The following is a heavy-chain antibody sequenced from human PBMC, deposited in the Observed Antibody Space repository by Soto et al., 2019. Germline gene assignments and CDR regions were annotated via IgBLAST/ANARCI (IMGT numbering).Heavy chain of an antibody. V-gene: IGHV4-39*07. J-gene: IGHJ5*02. CDR2: IYYSGST. Sequence: SETLSLTCTVSGGSISSSSYYWGWIRQPPGKGLEWIGSIYYSGSTYYNPSLKSRVTISVDTSKNQFSLKLSSVTAADTAVYYCARVEMVRFDPWGQGTLVTVSS. CDR3: ARVEMVRFDP. D-gene: IGHD3-10*01. CDR1: GGSISSSSYY.